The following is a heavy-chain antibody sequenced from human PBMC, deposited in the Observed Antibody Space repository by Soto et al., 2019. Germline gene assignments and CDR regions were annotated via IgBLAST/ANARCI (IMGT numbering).Heavy chain of an antibody. CDR3: ARSGSTSKYWFDH. CDR1: GYSFTSYW. CDR2: IYPGDSDT. V-gene: IGHV5-51*01. Sequence: PXESLRISCKGSGYSFTSYWIGRVRQMPGKGLEWMGIIYPGDSDTRYSPSFQGQVTISADKSISTAYLQWSSLKASDTAMYYCARSGSTSKYWFDHWGQGTLVTVSS. J-gene: IGHJ5*02. D-gene: IGHD6-6*01.